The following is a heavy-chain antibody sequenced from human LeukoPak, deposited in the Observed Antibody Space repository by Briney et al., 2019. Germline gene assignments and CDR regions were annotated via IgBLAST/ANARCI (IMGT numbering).Heavy chain of an antibody. CDR2: TYRSGGT. CDR3: ARDMVGSFDWPLGAFEI. J-gene: IGHJ3*02. V-gene: IGHV4-59*01. D-gene: IGHD3-9*01. Sequence: KPSETLSLTCTVSGAGSMETYYWNWIRQTPGRGLEWIGHTYRSGGTNYNPFLKSRVIISIDSSKNQVSLKLTSVTAADTAVYYCARDMVGSFDWPLGAFEIWGQGTTVTVSS. CDR1: GAGSMETYY.